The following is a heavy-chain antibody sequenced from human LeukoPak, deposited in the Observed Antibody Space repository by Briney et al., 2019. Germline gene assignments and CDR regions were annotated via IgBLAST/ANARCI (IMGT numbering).Heavy chain of an antibody. Sequence: ASVKVSCKASGYIFTGYYMHWVRQAPGQGLEWMGWFNPNSGGTNYAQKFQGRVTMTRDTSISTAYMDLSRLRSDDTAVYYCAREGNLGGNYFFDYWGQGTLVTVSS. D-gene: IGHD4-23*01. CDR3: AREGNLGGNYFFDY. CDR1: GYIFTGYY. CDR2: FNPNSGGT. J-gene: IGHJ4*02. V-gene: IGHV1-2*02.